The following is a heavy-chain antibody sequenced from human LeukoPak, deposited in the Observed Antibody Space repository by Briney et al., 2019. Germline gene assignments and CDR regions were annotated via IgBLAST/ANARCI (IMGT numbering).Heavy chain of an antibody. J-gene: IGHJ6*03. V-gene: IGHV4-38-2*02. D-gene: IGHD6-6*01. CDR1: GYSLSSGYY. CDR2: IYHSGST. Sequence: SETLSLTCAVSGYSLSSGYYWGWIRQPPGKGLEWIGSIYHSGSTYYNPSLKSRVTISVDTSKNQFSLKLSSVTAADTAVYFCARDGLATYYYYYYMDVWGKGPRSPSP. CDR3: ARDGLATYYYYYYMDV.